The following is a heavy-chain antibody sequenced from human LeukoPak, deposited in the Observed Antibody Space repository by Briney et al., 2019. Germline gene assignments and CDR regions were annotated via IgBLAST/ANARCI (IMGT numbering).Heavy chain of an antibody. CDR3: ARELIVGGFDP. D-gene: IGHD1-26*01. Sequence: ASVKVSCKASGYTFTSYGISWVRQAPGQGLEWMGWISAYNGNTNYAQKFQGRVTITRDTSASTAYMELSSLRSEDTAVYYSARELIVGGFDPWGQGTLVTVSS. J-gene: IGHJ5*02. CDR1: GYTFTSYG. CDR2: ISAYNGNT. V-gene: IGHV1-18*01.